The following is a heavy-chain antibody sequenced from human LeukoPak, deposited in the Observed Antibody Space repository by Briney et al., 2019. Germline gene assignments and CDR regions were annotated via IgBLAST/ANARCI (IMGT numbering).Heavy chain of an antibody. J-gene: IGHJ4*02. V-gene: IGHV3-23*01. CDR1: GFTFTNAW. CDR2: ISGSGGTT. CDR3: AKDHRPYYYDTYGPFDF. Sequence: PGGSLRLSCAASGFTFTNAWMSWVRQAPGKGLEWVSAISGSGGTTYYVDSVKGRLTISRDNSKNTLYLQMNSLRAEDTAVYSCAKDHRPYYYDTYGPFDFWGQGTLVTVSS. D-gene: IGHD3-22*01.